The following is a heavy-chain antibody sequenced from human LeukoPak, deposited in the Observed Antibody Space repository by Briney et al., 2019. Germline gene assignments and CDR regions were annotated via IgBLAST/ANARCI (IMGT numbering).Heavy chain of an antibody. CDR2: ISAYNGNT. CDR1: GYTFTSYG. CDR3: ARIPPVVVPAAPNWFDP. V-gene: IGHV1-18*04. J-gene: IGHJ5*02. D-gene: IGHD2-2*01. Sequence: ASVKVSCKASGYTFTSYGISWVRQAPGQGLEWMGWISAYNGNTNYAQKLQGRVTMTTDTSTSTAYMELRSLRSDDTAVYYCARIPPVVVPAAPNWFDPWGQGTLVTLSS.